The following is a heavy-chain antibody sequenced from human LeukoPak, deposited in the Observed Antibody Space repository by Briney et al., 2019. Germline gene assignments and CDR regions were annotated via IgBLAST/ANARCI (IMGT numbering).Heavy chain of an antibody. CDR3: AKDLSRDYYDSSGYFFQH. V-gene: IGHV3-23*01. J-gene: IGHJ1*01. Sequence: PGGSLRLSCAASGFTFSSYAMSWVRQAPGKGLEWVSAIRGSGGSTYYADSVKGRFTISRDNSKNTLYLQMNSLRAEDTAVYYCAKDLSRDYYDSSGYFFQHWGQGTLVTVSS. CDR2: IRGSGGST. D-gene: IGHD3-22*01. CDR1: GFTFSSYA.